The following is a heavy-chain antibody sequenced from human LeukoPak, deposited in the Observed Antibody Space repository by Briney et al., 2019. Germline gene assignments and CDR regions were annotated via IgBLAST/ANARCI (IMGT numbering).Heavy chain of an antibody. CDR3: ATPVNRGGDAFDI. Sequence: SETLSLTCTVSGGSISSSSYYWGWIRQPPGKGLEWIGSIYYSGSTYYNPSLKSRVTISVDTSKNQFSLKLRSVTAADTAVYYCATPVNRGGDAFDIWGQGTMVTVSS. D-gene: IGHD1-14*01. CDR2: IYYSGST. CDR1: GGSISSSSYY. J-gene: IGHJ3*02. V-gene: IGHV4-39*01.